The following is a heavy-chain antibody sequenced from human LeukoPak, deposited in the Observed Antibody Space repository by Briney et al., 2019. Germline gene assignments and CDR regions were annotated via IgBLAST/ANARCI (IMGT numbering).Heavy chain of an antibody. D-gene: IGHD1-26*01. V-gene: IGHV4-4*07. CDR1: GVSISGYY. CDR3: ARESRIVEGDGYYIDV. Sequence: PSETLSLTCTVSGVSISGYYWSWIRQPAGEGLEWIGRIYISRGTTYNPSLRSRVIMSVDTSKNQFSLQLTSVTAADTAVYYCARESRIVEGDGYYIDVWGKGTTVTISS. J-gene: IGHJ6*03. CDR2: IYISRGT.